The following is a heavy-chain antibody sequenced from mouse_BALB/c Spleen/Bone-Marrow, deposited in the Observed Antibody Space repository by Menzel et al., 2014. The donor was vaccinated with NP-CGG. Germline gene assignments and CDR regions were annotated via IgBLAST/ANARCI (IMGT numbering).Heavy chain of an antibody. D-gene: IGHD2-4*01. V-gene: IGHV1-37*01. Sequence: VQLKESGPELVKPGASVKISCKASGYSFTGYFMNWVKQSHGKSLEWIGHINPYSGDTFYNQKFKGKATLTVDKSSSTTHMELLSLTSEDSAVYYCGRGDDYDGDFDRWGQGTTLTVSS. CDR3: GRGDDYDGDFDR. CDR1: GYSFTGYF. J-gene: IGHJ2*01. CDR2: INPYSGDT.